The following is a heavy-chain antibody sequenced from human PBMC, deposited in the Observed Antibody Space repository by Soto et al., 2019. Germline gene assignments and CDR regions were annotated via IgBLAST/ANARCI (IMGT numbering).Heavy chain of an antibody. CDR2: IIPVFGTA. CDR3: ARGDATKIVVTTYYAMDV. D-gene: IGHD3-9*01. V-gene: IGHV1-69*12. Sequence: QVQLVQSGAEVKKPGSSVKVSCKASGGSLSNYGISWVRQAPGQGLEWMGGIIPVFGTANYAQKFQGRVTITADESTSIVYMDVTSLRSEDTAVYYCARGDATKIVVTTYYAMDVWGQGTPVTVSS. J-gene: IGHJ6*02. CDR1: GGSLSNYG.